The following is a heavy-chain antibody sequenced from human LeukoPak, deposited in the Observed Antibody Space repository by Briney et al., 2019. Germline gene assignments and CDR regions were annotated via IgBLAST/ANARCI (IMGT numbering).Heavy chain of an antibody. Sequence: GGSLRLSCVASGFTFSSYAMSWVRQAPGKGLEWVSAISGSGGSTYYADSVKGRFTISRDNSKNTLYLQMNSLRAEDTAVYYCAKQVGSGWYYFDYWGQGTLVTVSS. CDR3: AKQVGSGWYYFDY. D-gene: IGHD6-19*01. J-gene: IGHJ4*02. CDR1: GFTFSSYA. CDR2: ISGSGGST. V-gene: IGHV3-23*01.